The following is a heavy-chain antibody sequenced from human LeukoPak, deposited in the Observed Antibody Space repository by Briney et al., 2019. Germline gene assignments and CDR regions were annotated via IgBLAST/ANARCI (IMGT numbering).Heavy chain of an antibody. CDR2: INSDGSST. J-gene: IGHJ4*02. V-gene: IGHV3-74*01. D-gene: IGHD5-18*01. CDR3: GNLDTPMGY. Sequence: GGSLRLSCAASGFTFRNYWMHWVRQAAGKGLVWVSRINSDGSSTTYADSVKGRLTISRDNAKNTLYLQMSSLRAEDTAVYYCGNLDTPMGYWGQGTLVTVSS. CDR1: GFTFRNYW.